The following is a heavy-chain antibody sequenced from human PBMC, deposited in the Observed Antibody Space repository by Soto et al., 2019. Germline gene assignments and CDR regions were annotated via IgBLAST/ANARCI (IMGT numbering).Heavy chain of an antibody. CDR2: IYYSGST. J-gene: IGHJ5*02. D-gene: IGHD6-6*01. Sequence: SETLSLTCIVSGGSISNYYWSWIRQPPGKGLEWIGYIYYSGSTYYNPSLKSRVTISVDTSKNQFSLKLSSVTAADTAVYYCARDIAARPDWFDPWGQGTLVTVSS. V-gene: IGHV4-30-4*08. CDR3: ARDIAARPDWFDP. CDR1: GGSISNYY.